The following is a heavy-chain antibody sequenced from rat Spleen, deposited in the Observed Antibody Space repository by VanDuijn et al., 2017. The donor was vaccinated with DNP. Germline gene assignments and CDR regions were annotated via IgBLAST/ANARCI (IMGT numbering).Heavy chain of an antibody. CDR3: TTGFFDY. D-gene: IGHD1-12*03. CDR1: RITFSDYY. CDR2: ISYDGGST. J-gene: IGHJ2*01. V-gene: IGHV5-20*01. Sequence: EVQLVESGGGLVQPGRSLKLSCAVSRITFSDYYMAWVRQAPTKGLEWVASISYDGGSTYYRDSVKGRFTISRDNAKSSLYLQMDSLRSEDTATYYCTTGFFDYWGQGVMVTVSS.